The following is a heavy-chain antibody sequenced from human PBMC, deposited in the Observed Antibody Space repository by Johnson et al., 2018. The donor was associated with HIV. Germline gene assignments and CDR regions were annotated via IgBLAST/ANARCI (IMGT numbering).Heavy chain of an antibody. J-gene: IGHJ3*01. CDR2: LNWNGGTT. V-gene: IGHV3-20*04. D-gene: IGHD3-3*01. CDR1: GFTFDDFG. Sequence: MLLVESGGRVVRPGGSLRLSCAASGFTFDDFGMSWVRQAPGKGLEWVSGLNWNGGTTFYADAVKGRFTISRDNAKNSLYLQMNSLRAEDTALYYCASPIFGVVSSPVEAFGVWGQGTMVTVSS. CDR3: ASPIFGVVSSPVEAFGV.